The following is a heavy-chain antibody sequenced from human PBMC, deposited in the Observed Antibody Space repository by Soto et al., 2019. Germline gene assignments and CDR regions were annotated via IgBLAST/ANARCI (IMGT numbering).Heavy chain of an antibody. V-gene: IGHV4-39*01. D-gene: IGHD6-19*01. CDR3: ARLVDWVEQWLVSHRSDY. Sequence: PSETLSLTCTVSGGSISSSSYYWGWIRQPPGKGLEWIGSIYYSGSTYYNPSLKSRVTISVDTSKNQFSLKLSSVTAADTAVYYCARLVDWVEQWLVSHRSDYWGQGTLVTVS. CDR1: GGSISSSSYY. J-gene: IGHJ4*02. CDR2: IYYSGST.